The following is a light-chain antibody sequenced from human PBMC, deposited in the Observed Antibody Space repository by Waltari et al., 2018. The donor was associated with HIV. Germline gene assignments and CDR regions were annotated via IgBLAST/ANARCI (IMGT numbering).Light chain of an antibody. J-gene: IGLJ3*02. CDR2: RNN. CDR1: SSNIGGNY. Sequence: QSVLTQPPSASGAPGQRVTMSCSGSSSNIGGNYVYWYRHLPGSAPKLLISRNNTRPSGVPDRFSGSKSGTSASLAISGLRSEDEADYYCAAWDDSLSGVLFGGGTKLTVL. CDR3: AAWDDSLSGVL. V-gene: IGLV1-47*01.